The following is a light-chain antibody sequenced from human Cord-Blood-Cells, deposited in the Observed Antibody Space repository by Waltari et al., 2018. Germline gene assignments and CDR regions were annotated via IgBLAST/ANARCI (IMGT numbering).Light chain of an antibody. Sequence: DIQVTQSPSSLSASRGDRVTITCRANQSISSYLNMYQQEPGKAPKLLIYAGSSLQSGVPSRFSGSGSVTDFTLTISSLQPEEVATDYCQQGYSTPQTFGQGTKVEIK. CDR3: QQGYSTPQT. J-gene: IGKJ1*01. CDR1: QSISSY. V-gene: IGKV1-39*01. CDR2: AGS.